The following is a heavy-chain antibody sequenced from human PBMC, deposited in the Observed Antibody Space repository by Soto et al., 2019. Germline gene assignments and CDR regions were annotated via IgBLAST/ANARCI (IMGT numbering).Heavy chain of an antibody. D-gene: IGHD5-12*01. CDR3: AREVGSGYDLDHFDY. Sequence: SETLSLTCTVSGGSISTYYWSWIRQSPGKGLEWIGFIYYTGSTNHNPSLKGRVTISVDTSKNQFSLKLSSVTAADTAIYYCAREVGSGYDLDHFDYWGQGTLVTVSS. CDR2: IYYTGST. V-gene: IGHV4-59*01. J-gene: IGHJ4*02. CDR1: GGSISTYY.